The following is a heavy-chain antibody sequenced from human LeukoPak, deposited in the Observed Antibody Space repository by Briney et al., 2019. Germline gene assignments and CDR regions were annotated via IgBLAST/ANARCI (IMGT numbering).Heavy chain of an antibody. CDR3: ANPSGSTDY. V-gene: IGHV3-23*01. CDR2: ISGSGGST. CDR1: GFTFTRFW. Sequence: GGSLRLSCAASGFTFTRFWLTWVRQSPGKGLEWVSAISGSGGSTYYADSVKGRFTISRDNSKNTLYLQMNSLRAEDTAVYYCANPSGSTDYWGQGTLVTVSS. J-gene: IGHJ4*02.